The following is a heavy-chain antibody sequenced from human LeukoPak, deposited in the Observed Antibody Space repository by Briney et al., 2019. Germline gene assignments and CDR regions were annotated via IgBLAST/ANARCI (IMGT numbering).Heavy chain of an antibody. CDR3: ARDPNWGLDV. CDR1: GYTFTSYY. V-gene: IGHV1-46*01. CDR2: FNPGGGST. Sequence: ASVKVSCKASGYTFTSYYIHWVRQAPGQGLEWKGRFNPGGGSTTYAQKFQGRVTMSGDTFISTVYMDLSSLRSEDTAVYYCARDPNWGLDVWGQGTMVTVSS. D-gene: IGHD7-27*01. J-gene: IGHJ3*01.